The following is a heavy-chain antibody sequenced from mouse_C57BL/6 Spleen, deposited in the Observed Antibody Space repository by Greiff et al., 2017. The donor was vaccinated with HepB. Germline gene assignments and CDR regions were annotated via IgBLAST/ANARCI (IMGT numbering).Heavy chain of an antibody. D-gene: IGHD2-4*01. CDR2: ISYSGST. CDR1: GYSITSGYD. CDR3: ARGDYDGAMDY. Sequence: DVKLVESGPGMVKPSQSLSLTCTVTGYSITSGYDWHWIRHFPGNKLEWMGYISYSGSTNYNPSLKSRISITHDTSKNHFFLKLNSVTTEDTATYYCARGDYDGAMDYWGQGTSVTVSS. V-gene: IGHV3-1*01. J-gene: IGHJ4*01.